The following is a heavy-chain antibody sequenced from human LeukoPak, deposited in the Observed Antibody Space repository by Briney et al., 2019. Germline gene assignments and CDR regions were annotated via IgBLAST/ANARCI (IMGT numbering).Heavy chain of an antibody. J-gene: IGHJ3*02. Sequence: SGTLSLTCTVSGGSMRNYYWSWIRQPPGKALEWIGYIYYSGSTNYNPSLKSRVTISVDTSKNQFSLRLSSVTAADTALYYCARDETYCSGVSCYPGAFDIWGQGTMVTVSS. CDR2: IYYSGST. CDR1: GGSMRNYY. V-gene: IGHV4-59*01. CDR3: ARDETYCSGVSCYPGAFDI. D-gene: IGHD2-15*01.